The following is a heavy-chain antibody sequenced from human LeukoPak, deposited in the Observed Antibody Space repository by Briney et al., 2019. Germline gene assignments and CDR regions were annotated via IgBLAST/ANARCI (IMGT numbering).Heavy chain of an antibody. V-gene: IGHV1-69*05. D-gene: IGHD5-12*01. CDR1: GGTFSSYA. J-gene: IGHJ6*03. CDR3: ARLYSGYDLSYYYYMDV. CDR2: IIPIFGTA. Sequence: ASVTVSFKASGGTFSSYAISWVRQAPGQGLEWMGGIIPIFGTANYAQKFQGRVTITTDESTSTAYMELSSLRSEDTAVYYCARLYSGYDLSYYYYMDVWGKGTTVTVSS.